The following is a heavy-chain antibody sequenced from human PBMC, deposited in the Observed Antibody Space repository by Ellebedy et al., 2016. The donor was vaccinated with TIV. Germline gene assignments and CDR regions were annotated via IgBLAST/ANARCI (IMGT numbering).Heavy chain of an antibody. V-gene: IGHV3-11*01. J-gene: IGHJ6*02. CDR2: ISSSGSTI. Sequence: GESLKISXAASGFTFSDYYMSWIRQAPGKGLEWVSYISSSGSTIYYADSVKGRFTISRDNAKNSLYLQMNSLRAEDTAVYYCASTKSSGWYLGYYYYYGMDVWGQGTTVTVSS. D-gene: IGHD6-19*01. CDR3: ASTKSSGWYLGYYYYYGMDV. CDR1: GFTFSDYY.